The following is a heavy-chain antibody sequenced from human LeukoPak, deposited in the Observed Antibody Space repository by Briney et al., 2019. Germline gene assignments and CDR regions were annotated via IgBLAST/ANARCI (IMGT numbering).Heavy chain of an antibody. Sequence: GGSLRLSCAASGFTFSSNVMIWARQAPGKGLEWVSSIPASGGSTYYADSVKGRFTISRDNSKNSLYLQMNSLRAEDTAVYYCAKESSGGWYFDYWGQGTLVTVSS. CDR1: GFTFSSNV. D-gene: IGHD6-19*01. V-gene: IGHV3-23*01. J-gene: IGHJ4*02. CDR2: IPASGGST. CDR3: AKESSGGWYFDY.